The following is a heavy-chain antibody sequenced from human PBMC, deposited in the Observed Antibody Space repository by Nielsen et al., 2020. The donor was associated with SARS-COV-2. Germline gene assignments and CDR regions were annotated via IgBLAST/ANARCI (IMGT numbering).Heavy chain of an antibody. J-gene: IGHJ6*02. CDR1: GFTFSDYY. D-gene: IGHD6-6*01. V-gene: IGHV3-11*01. CDR2: ISSSGSTI. CDR3: AKNLIAARRMGYYYGMDV. Sequence: GGSLRLSCAASGFTFSDYYMSWIRQAPGKGLEWVSYISSSGSTIYYADSVKGRFTISRDNAKNSLYLQMNSLRAEDTAVYYCAKNLIAARRMGYYYGMDVWGQGTTVTVSS.